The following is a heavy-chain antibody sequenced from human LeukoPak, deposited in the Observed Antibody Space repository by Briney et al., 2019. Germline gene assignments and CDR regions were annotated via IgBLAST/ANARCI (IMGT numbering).Heavy chain of an antibody. CDR1: GFTFSSYG. CDR3: AKDIRTRGYYYYYGMDV. Sequence: GGSLRLSCAASGFTFSSYGMHWVRQAPGKGLEWVAVISYDGSNKYYADSVKGRFTISRDNSKNTLYLQMNSLRTEDTALYYCAKDIRTRGYYYYYGMDVWGQGTTVTVSS. CDR2: ISYDGSNK. V-gene: IGHV3-30*18. J-gene: IGHJ6*02.